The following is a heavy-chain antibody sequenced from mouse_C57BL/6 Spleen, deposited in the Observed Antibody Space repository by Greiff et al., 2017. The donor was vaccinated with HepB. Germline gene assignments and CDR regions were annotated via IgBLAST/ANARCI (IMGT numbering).Heavy chain of an antibody. D-gene: IGHD1-1*01. CDR2: IHPNSGST. V-gene: IGHV1-64*01. Sequence: QVQLQQPGAELVKPGASVKLSCKASGYTFTSYWMHWVKQRAGQGLEWIGMIHPNSGSTNYNEKFKSKATLTVDKSSSTAYMQLSSLTSEDSAVYYCARGDHYYGSTLFDYWGQGTTLTVSS. J-gene: IGHJ2*01. CDR3: ARGDHYYGSTLFDY. CDR1: GYTFTSYW.